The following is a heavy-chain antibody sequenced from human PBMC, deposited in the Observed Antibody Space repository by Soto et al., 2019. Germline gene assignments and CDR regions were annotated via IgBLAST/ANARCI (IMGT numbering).Heavy chain of an antibody. J-gene: IGHJ4*02. V-gene: IGHV3-30*03. CDR3: ARDPFGQTYPVVYDY. D-gene: IGHD3-3*01. CDR2: ISDNGSDK. Sequence: QVQLVESGGGVVHPERSLRLSCAASGFTFSRYGMHWVRQTPGKGLEWVAVISDNGSDKYYGDSVKGRFTISRDNSKNTLDLQMNSLRAEDTAVYFCARDPFGQTYPVVYDYWGQGTLVTVSS. CDR1: GFTFSRYG.